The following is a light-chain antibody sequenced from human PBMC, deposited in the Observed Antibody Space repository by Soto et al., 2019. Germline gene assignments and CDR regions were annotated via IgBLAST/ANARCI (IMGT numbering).Light chain of an antibody. V-gene: IGLV2-14*03. J-gene: IGLJ2*01. CDR2: DVI. CDR1: TSDVGGYNY. CDR3: SSYSRTSTLVL. Sequence: QSALTQTASVSGSPGQSITISCTGTTSDVGGYNYVSWYQQHPGEAPKLIIYDVINRPSGISNRFSGSKSGNTASLTISGHQAEDEADYYCSSYSRTSTLVLFGGGTNLTVL.